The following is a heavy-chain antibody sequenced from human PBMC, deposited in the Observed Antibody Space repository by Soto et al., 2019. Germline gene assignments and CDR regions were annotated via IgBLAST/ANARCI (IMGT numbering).Heavy chain of an antibody. CDR1: GGSFSSSS. V-gene: IGHV1-69*15. D-gene: IGHD4-17*01. CDR3: AGGHEYGDNSDAFDI. CDR2: ILPFFGTA. Sequence: VQLVQSGAELKKPGSSVKVSCKASGGSFSSSSINWVRQAPGQGPEWMGNILPFFGTADYAEKFQGRVTMTAEVSTTTAYMELLSRRSDDTAAYYCAGGHEYGDNSDAFDILGQGTVVTVS. J-gene: IGHJ3*02.